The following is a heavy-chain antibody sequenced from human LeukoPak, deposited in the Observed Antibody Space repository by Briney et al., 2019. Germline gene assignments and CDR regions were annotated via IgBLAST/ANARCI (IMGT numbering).Heavy chain of an antibody. CDR2: IYHSGST. J-gene: IGHJ4*02. Sequence: SQTLSLTCIVSGGSISSGGYYWGWIRQPPGKGLEWIGSIYHSGSTYYNPSLKSRVTISVDTSKNQFSLKLSSVTAADTAVYYCARALEPVYYYDSSGYTFDYWGQGTLVTVSS. CDR3: ARALEPVYYYDSSGYTFDY. CDR1: GGSISSGGYY. D-gene: IGHD3-22*01. V-gene: IGHV4-39*07.